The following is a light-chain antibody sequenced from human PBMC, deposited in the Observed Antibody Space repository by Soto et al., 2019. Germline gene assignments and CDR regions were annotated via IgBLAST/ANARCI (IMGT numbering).Light chain of an antibody. CDR3: QQYDDLPLT. Sequence: DIQMTQSPSSLSASVGDRVTITCQASQDITIYLNWYQQKPGKAPKLLIYHASNLETGVPSRFSGSRSGTDFTFTISNLQPEDVATYYCQQYDDLPLTFGGGTKVEI. V-gene: IGKV1-33*01. CDR2: HAS. J-gene: IGKJ4*01. CDR1: QDITIY.